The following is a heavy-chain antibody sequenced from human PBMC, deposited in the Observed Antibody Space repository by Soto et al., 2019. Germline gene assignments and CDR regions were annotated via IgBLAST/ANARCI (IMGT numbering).Heavy chain of an antibody. CDR1: GGSISSGDYY. V-gene: IGHV4-30-4*01. Sequence: ASETLSLTCTVSGGSISSGDYYWSWIRQPPGKGLEWIGYIYYSGSTYYNPSLKSRVTISVDTSKNQFSLKLSSVTAADTAVYYCARDFLEWLSPSHIQYYYYYGMDVWGQGTKVTVYS. CDR3: ARDFLEWLSPSHIQYYYYYGMDV. CDR2: IYYSGST. J-gene: IGHJ6*02. D-gene: IGHD3-3*01.